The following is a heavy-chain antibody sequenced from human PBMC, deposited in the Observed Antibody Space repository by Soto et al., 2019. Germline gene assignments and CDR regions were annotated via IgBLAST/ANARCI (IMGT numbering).Heavy chain of an antibody. CDR2: IYYSGST. J-gene: IGHJ4*02. D-gene: IGHD6-19*01. CDR1: GGSISSYY. Sequence: SETLSLTCIVSGGSISSYYWSWIRQPPGKGLEWIGYIYYSGSTNYNPSLKSRVTISVDTSKNQFSLNLRSVTAADTAGYYCESRAGVAGSASECWRQGPLVTVS. V-gene: IGHV4-59*08. CDR3: ESRAGVAGSASEC.